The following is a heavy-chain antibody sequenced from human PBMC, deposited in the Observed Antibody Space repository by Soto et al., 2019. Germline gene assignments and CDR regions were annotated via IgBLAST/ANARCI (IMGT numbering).Heavy chain of an antibody. D-gene: IGHD7-27*01. V-gene: IGHV1-18*01. CDR1: GYTFTDFG. CDR2: ISAYNGNT. CDR3: ARDSGNLGNWAYFFDY. J-gene: IGHJ4*02. Sequence: QGQLVQSGAEVKKPGASVKVSCKASGYTFTDFGISWVRHAPGQGLEWMGWISAYNGNTNYAQKVQDRVTMTTDTSTSTAYMELRSLRSDDTAVYYCARDSGNLGNWAYFFDYWGQGTLVTVSS.